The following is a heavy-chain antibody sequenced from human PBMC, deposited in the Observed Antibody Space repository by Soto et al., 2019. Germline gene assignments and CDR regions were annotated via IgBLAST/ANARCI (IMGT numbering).Heavy chain of an antibody. CDR3: AKDHLPTTITTPWFDP. CDR2: ISSSSSYI. V-gene: IGHV3-21*01. Sequence: GGSLRLSCAASGFTFSSYSMNWVRQAPGKGLEWVSSISSSSSYIYYADSVKGRFSISRDNYKNTLYLQMNSLRAEDTAVYYCAKDHLPTTITTPWFDPWGQGTLVTVSS. CDR1: GFTFSSYS. D-gene: IGHD4-17*01. J-gene: IGHJ5*02.